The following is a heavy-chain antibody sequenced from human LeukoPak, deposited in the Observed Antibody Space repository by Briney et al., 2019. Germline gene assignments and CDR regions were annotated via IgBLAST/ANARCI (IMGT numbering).Heavy chain of an antibody. CDR1: GGSINSGDAY. Sequence: SETLSLACNVSGGSINSGDAYRSWIRQPPGKSLEWIGYISYSGSPYYNPSLRGRVAISGDTSENQFVLRLGSVTAADTAVYYCARVPYGSGTYYFDYWGQGILVTVSS. J-gene: IGHJ4*02. CDR3: ARVPYGSGTYYFDY. V-gene: IGHV4-30-4*01. CDR2: ISYSGSP. D-gene: IGHD3-10*01.